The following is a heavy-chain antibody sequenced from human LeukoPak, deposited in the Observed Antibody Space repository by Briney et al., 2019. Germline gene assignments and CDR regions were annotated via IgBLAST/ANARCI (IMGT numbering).Heavy chain of an antibody. CDR2: ISIDGGRT. Sequence: GRSLTPSRAATGVTFSSSAMSSVRQPPGGWPEWVSSISIDGGRTYYADSVKGRFTVSRDTSKNTLYLQMTSLRAEDTAVYYCARKGIGSSRYQNMDVWGKGPTVTVSS. CDR3: ARKGIGSSRYQNMDV. V-gene: IGHV3-23*01. J-gene: IGHJ6*03. D-gene: IGHD6-25*01. CDR1: GVTFSSSA.